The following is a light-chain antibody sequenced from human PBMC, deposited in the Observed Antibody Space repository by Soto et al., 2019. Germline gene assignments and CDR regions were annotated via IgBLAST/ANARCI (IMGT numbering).Light chain of an antibody. CDR3: QQSHSIPWT. V-gene: IGKV1-39*01. CDR1: LTISSY. Sequence: DIQMTQSPSSLSAFVGDRVTITCRASLTISSYLNWYQQKSGKAPKLLISAASSLESGVPPRFSGSGSGTDFTLTITSLQPEDFATYYCQQSHSIPWTFGQGTKVDMK. J-gene: IGKJ1*01. CDR2: AAS.